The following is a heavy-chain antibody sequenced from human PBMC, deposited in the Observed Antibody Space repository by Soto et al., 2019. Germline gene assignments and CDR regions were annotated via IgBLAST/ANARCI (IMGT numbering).Heavy chain of an antibody. J-gene: IGHJ3*02. V-gene: IGHV3-21*01. CDR2: ISSSSSYI. D-gene: IGHD3-9*01. Sequence: GGSLRLSCAASGFTFSSYSMNWVRQAPGKGLEWVSSISSSSSYIYYADSVKGRFTISRDNAKNSLYLQMNSLRAEDTAVYYCARDRKKFYDILTHINENDAFDIWGQGTMVTVSS. CDR3: ARDRKKFYDILTHINENDAFDI. CDR1: GFTFSSYS.